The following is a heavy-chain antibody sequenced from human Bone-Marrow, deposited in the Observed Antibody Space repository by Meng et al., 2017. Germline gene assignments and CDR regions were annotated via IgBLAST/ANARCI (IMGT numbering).Heavy chain of an antibody. D-gene: IGHD3-22*01. CDR3: ARGYYDSSGYYYLPNTDY. CDR1: GFTFSSYE. CDR2: ISSSGSTI. Sequence: GGSLRLSCAASGFTFSSYEMNWVRQAPGKGLEWVSYISSSGSTIYYADSVKGRFTISRDNAKNSLYLQMNGLRAEDTAVYYCARGYYDSSGYYYLPNTDYWGQGTLVTVSS. J-gene: IGHJ4*02. V-gene: IGHV3-48*03.